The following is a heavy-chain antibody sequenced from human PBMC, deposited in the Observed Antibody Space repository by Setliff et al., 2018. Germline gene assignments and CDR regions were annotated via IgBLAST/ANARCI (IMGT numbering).Heavy chain of an antibody. CDR3: VKWDSKYVSGSHYMDV. Sequence: PGESLKISCAASGFAFSSYGMHWVRQAPGKGLEWVAFIRFDGTNKYYADSVKGRFTISRDNSKNTLYLQVNTLRPEDTAVYYCVKWDSKYVSGSHYMDVWGKGTTVTVSS. D-gene: IGHD3-16*01. CDR1: GFAFSSYG. V-gene: IGHV3-30*02. J-gene: IGHJ6*03. CDR2: IRFDGTNK.